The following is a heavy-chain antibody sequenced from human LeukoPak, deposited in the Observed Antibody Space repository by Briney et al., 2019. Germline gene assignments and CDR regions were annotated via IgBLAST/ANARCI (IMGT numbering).Heavy chain of an antibody. CDR2: INHSGST. Sequence: SETLSLTCAVYAGSFSGYYWSWIRQPPGKGLEWIGEINHSGSTNYNPSLKSRVTISVDTSKNQFSLKLSSVTAADTAVYYCARGHYYGSGSYSSWFDPWGQGTLVTVSS. D-gene: IGHD3-10*01. CDR3: ARGHYYGSGSYSSWFDP. CDR1: AGSFSGYY. V-gene: IGHV4-34*01. J-gene: IGHJ5*02.